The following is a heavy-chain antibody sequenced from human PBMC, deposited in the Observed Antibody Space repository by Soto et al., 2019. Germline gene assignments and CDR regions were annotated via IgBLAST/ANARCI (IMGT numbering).Heavy chain of an antibody. V-gene: IGHV3-74*01. CDR1: GFTFTNYR. CDR2: INSDGTRI. CDR3: ARAGDWNYVQDF. D-gene: IGHD1-7*01. J-gene: IGHJ4*02. Sequence: EVQLVKSGGGLVQPGGSLRLSCAASGFTFTNYRIHWVRQAPGKGLVWVARINSDGTRINYADSVKGRFTISRDNAKNTVFLQMNSLRDEDSAVYFCARAGDWNYVQDFWGQGTLVTVSS.